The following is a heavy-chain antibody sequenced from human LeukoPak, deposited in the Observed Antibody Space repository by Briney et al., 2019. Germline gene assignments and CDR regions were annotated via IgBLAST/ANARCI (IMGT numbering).Heavy chain of an antibody. V-gene: IGHV3-30*02. J-gene: IGHJ4*02. CDR3: AKGPEFYCSGGSCTGGFDY. Sequence: PGGSLRLSCAASGFIFSYYGMHWVRQAPGKGLEWVAFIRYDGSNKYYADSVKGRFTISRDNSKNTLYLQMNSLRAEDTAVYYRAKGPEFYCSGGSCTGGFDYWGQGTLVTVSS. CDR1: GFIFSYYG. CDR2: IRYDGSNK. D-gene: IGHD2-15*01.